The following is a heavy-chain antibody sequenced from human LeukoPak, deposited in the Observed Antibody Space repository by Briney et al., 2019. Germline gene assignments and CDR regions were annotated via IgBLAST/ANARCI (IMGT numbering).Heavy chain of an antibody. CDR3: ARDGYSGNDGL. V-gene: IGHV4-38-2*02. J-gene: IGHJ4*02. D-gene: IGHD5-12*01. CDR1: GYSVSSGYY. Sequence: SETLSLTCSVSGYSVSSGYYWGWIRQPPGKGLEWIGSIYHSGSTYYNPSLKSRVTVSVDTSKNQFSLKLSSVTAADTAVYYCARDGYSGNDGLWGQGTLVTVSS. CDR2: IYHSGST.